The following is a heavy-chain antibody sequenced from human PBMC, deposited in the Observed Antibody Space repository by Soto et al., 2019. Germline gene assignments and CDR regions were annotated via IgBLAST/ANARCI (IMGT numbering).Heavy chain of an antibody. Sequence: GGSLRLSCAASGFTFSSYAMSWVRQAPGKGLEWVSAISGSGGSTYYADSVKGRFTISRDNSKNTLYLQMNSLRAEDTAVYYCAKDLYYYGSGSYYHYFDYWGQGTLVTVSS. J-gene: IGHJ4*02. CDR3: AKDLYYYGSGSYYHYFDY. V-gene: IGHV3-23*01. CDR1: GFTFSSYA. CDR2: ISGSGGST. D-gene: IGHD3-10*01.